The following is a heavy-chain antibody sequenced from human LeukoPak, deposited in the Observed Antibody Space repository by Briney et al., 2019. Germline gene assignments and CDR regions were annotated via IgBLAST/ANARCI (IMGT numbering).Heavy chain of an antibody. J-gene: IGHJ5*02. CDR2: ISAYNGNT. CDR3: ASSNPEQLFDP. CDR1: GYTFTSYG. D-gene: IGHD1/OR15-1a*01. V-gene: IGHV1-18*01. Sequence: ASVKVSCKASGYTFTSYGISWVRQAPGQGLEWMGWISAYNGNTNYAQRLQGRVTMTTDTSTSTAYMELRSLRSDDTAVYYCASSNPEQLFDPCGQGTLVTVSS.